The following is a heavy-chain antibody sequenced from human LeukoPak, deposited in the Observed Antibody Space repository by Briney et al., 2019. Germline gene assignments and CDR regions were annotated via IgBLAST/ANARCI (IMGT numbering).Heavy chain of an antibody. V-gene: IGHV3-30*18. CDR3: AKNGAAAGILENY. J-gene: IGHJ4*02. CDR2: ISYDGSNK. Sequence: GRSLRLSCAASGFTFSSYGMHWVRQAPGKGLEWVAVISYDGSNKYYADSVKGRFTISRDNSKNTLYLQMNSLRAEDTAVYYCAKNGAAAGILENYWGQGTLVTVS. CDR1: GFTFSSYG. D-gene: IGHD6-13*01.